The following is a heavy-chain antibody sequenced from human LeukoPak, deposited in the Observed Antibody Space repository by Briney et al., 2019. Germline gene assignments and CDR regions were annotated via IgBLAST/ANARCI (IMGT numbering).Heavy chain of an antibody. V-gene: IGHV3-30-3*02. CDR1: GFTFSSYA. D-gene: IGHD3-22*01. J-gene: IGHJ4*02. CDR2: ISYDGSNK. CDR3: AKSKTTYYYDSSGYYPFDY. Sequence: GGSLRRSCAASGFTFSSYAMHWVRQAPGKGLEWVAVISYDGSNKYYADSVKGRFTISRDNAKNSLYLQMNSLRAEDTALYYCAKSKTTYYYDSSGYYPFDYWGQGTLVTVSS.